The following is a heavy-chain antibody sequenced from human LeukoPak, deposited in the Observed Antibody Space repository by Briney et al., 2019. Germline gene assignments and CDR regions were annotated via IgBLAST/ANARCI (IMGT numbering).Heavy chain of an antibody. Sequence: GGSLGLSCAASGFTFSGSAMTWVRQAPGKGLQWVCTITGSDDKTYYADSVKGRFTISRDFSKNMVHLHMNSLRVEDTAIYYCAKGPQLYSGYHPDYWGQGTLVTVSS. D-gene: IGHD5-12*01. CDR3: AKGPQLYSGYHPDY. CDR2: ITGSDDKT. V-gene: IGHV3-23*01. J-gene: IGHJ4*02. CDR1: GFTFSGSA.